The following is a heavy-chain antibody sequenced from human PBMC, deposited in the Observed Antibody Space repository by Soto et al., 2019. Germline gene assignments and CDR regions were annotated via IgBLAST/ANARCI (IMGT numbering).Heavy chain of an antibody. Sequence: QVQLQESGPGLVRPSETLSLTCTVSGASITSDYWSWIRQPPGKGLEWIGHIYYSGSTNQNPSLKSRVTITKDTSKNQFSLRLYSVTAADTAVYYCARHRIVPAAMNYYYYMDVWGTGTTVSVSS. CDR1: GASITSDY. CDR3: ARHRIVPAAMNYYYYMDV. CDR2: IYYSGST. V-gene: IGHV4-59*08. D-gene: IGHD2-2*01. J-gene: IGHJ6*03.